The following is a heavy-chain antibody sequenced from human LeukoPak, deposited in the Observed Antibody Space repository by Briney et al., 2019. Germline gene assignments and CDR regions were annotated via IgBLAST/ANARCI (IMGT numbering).Heavy chain of an antibody. CDR3: ATNSGSYPGFDY. J-gene: IGHJ4*02. V-gene: IGHV1-18*01. D-gene: IGHD1-26*01. CDR2: ISAYNGNT. CDR1: RYTFTSYG. Sequence: ASVKVSCKASRYTFTSYGISWVRQAPGQGLEWMGWISAYNGNTNYAQKLQGRVTMTTDTSTSRGYMELRSLRSDGTAVYYCATNSGSYPGFDYWGQGTLVTVSS.